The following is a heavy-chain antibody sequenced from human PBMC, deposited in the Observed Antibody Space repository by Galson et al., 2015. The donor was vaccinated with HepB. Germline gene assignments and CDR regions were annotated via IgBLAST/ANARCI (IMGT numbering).Heavy chain of an antibody. CDR1: GYTFTSYY. D-gene: IGHD6-13*01. CDR3: GRELSAAIGTAGLDY. V-gene: IGHV1-46*03. CDR2: INPSGGSA. Sequence: SVKVSCKASGYTFTSYYMHWVRQAPGQGLEWMGIINPSGGSASYAQKFQGRVTMTRDTSTSTVYMELSSLRSEDTAVYYCGRELSAAIGTAGLDYWGLGTLVTVSS. J-gene: IGHJ4*02.